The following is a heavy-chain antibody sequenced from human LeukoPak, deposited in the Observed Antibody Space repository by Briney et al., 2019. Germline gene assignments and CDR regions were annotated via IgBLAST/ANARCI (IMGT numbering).Heavy chain of an antibody. CDR2: ISPYNGNT. CDR1: GYVFTNVG. J-gene: IGHJ4*02. D-gene: IGHD6-19*01. Sequence: GASVTVSFMASGYVFTNVGMNGVRRAPGHGIEWMGWISPYNGNTRYAQKFQGRVAMTTDASTTTAYMVLLGLICNDAAVYYCARAGSGSGWYFDYWGQGTLVTVSS. CDR3: ARAGSGSGWYFDY. V-gene: IGHV1-18*01.